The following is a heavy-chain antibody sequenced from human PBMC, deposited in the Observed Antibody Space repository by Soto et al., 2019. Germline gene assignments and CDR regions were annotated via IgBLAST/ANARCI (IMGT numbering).Heavy chain of an antibody. CDR3: AKDQVGDSSGYYPPTFDY. V-gene: IGHV3-23*01. CDR1: GFTFSSYA. J-gene: IGHJ4*02. Sequence: GGSLRLSCAASGFTFSSYAMSWVRQAPGKGLEWVSAISGSGGSTYYADSVKGRFTISRDNSKNTLYLQMNSLRAEDTAVYYCAKDQVGDSSGYYPPTFDYWGQGTLVTVSS. CDR2: ISGSGGST. D-gene: IGHD3-22*01.